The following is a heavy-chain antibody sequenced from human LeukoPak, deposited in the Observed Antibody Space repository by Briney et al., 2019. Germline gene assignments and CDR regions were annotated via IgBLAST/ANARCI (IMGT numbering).Heavy chain of an antibody. CDR2: IYYSGST. J-gene: IGHJ4*02. CDR1: GGSISSYY. Sequence: SETLSLTCTVSGGSISSYYWSWIRQAPGKGLEWIGYIYYSGSTYYNPSLKSRVTISVDTPKNQFSLRVTSVTAADTAVYYCARGSSDYYWNGFDYWGQGTLVTVSS. CDR3: ARGSSDYYWNGFDY. V-gene: IGHV4-59*08. D-gene: IGHD1-1*01.